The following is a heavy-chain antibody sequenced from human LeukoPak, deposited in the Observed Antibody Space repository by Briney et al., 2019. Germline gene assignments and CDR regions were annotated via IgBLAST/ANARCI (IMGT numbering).Heavy chain of an antibody. J-gene: IGHJ4*02. V-gene: IGHV3-43*02. CDR3: AKVRNRVSSGYDYFDY. D-gene: IGHD3-10*01. Sequence: GGSLRLSCAASGFTFDDYAMHWVRQPPGKGLEWVSLISGDAGSTYYADSVKGRFTISRDNSKNSLYLQMNSLRTEDPALYYCAKVRNRVSSGYDYFDYWGQGTLVTVSS. CDR2: ISGDAGST. CDR1: GFTFDDYA.